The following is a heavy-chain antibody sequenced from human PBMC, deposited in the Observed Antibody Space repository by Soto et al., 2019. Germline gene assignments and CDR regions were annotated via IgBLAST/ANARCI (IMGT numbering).Heavy chain of an antibody. CDR2: ITSSSSYI. D-gene: IGHD6-6*01. J-gene: IGHJ4*02. Sequence: GGSLRLSCTTSGFPFSSYNMNWVRQAPGKGLEWVSSITSSSSYIFYADSVKGRFTISRDNAKNSLYLEMNSLRAEDTAVYYCAREFTSARLPFDTRGQGTLVTVPS. CDR1: GFPFSSYN. V-gene: IGHV3-21*01. CDR3: AREFTSARLPFDT.